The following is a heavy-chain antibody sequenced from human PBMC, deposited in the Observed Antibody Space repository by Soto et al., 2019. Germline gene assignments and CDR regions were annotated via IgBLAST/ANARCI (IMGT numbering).Heavy chain of an antibody. J-gene: IGHJ4*02. CDR2: ISSISTYI. CDR3: ARVPIAARDY. V-gene: IGHV3-21*01. CDR1: GFTFSAYT. Sequence: EVQLVESGGGLVKPGGSLRLSCAVSGFTFSAYTMSWVRQPPGKGLEWVATISSISTYIKYADSVKGPFTISRDNARNSLYLQMDRLIVDDTAVYYCARVPIAARDYLGKVTLVTVSA. D-gene: IGHD6-6*01.